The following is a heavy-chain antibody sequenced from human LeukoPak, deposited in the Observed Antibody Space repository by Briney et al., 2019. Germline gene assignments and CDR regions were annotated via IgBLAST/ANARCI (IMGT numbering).Heavy chain of an antibody. CDR1: GFTFSSYA. CDR2: ISINGGTT. J-gene: IGHJ2*01. CDR3: AKGYSSSWYWYFDL. V-gene: IGHV3-64*01. Sequence: GGSLRLSCAASGFTFSSYAMHWVRPAPGKGVEYGSAISINGGTTYYANSVKGRFTISRDNSKNTLYLQMGSLRAEDMAVYYCAKGYSSSWYWYFDLWGRGTLVTVSS. D-gene: IGHD6-13*01.